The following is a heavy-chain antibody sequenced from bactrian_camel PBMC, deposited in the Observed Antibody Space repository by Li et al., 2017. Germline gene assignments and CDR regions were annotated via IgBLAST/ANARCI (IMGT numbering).Heavy chain of an antibody. CDR1: GYTYNRNC. CDR2: INTRYGVT. V-gene: IGHV3S1*01. J-gene: IGHJ4*01. D-gene: IGHD3*01. CDR3: AADHEGTITKCPAPLNSRAYEY. Sequence: VQLVESGGGSVQAGGSLRLSCAASGYTYNRNCMAWFRQAPGKEREGVARINTRYGVTAYADSVKGRFAISQGNSKNSLYLRMNSLRPEDTAVYYCAADHEGTITKCPAPLNSRAYEYWGQGTQV.